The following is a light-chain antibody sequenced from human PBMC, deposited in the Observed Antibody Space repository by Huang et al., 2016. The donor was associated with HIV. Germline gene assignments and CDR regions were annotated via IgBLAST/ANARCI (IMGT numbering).Light chain of an antibody. CDR3: QERIQWPRLT. Sequence: EIVLTQSPATLSLSLGERATLSCRASQNVTDSLAWYRQKPRQAPSLLIYRAANRATGTPARFSGSGSGTDFTLTISSLEPEDFAIYYCQERIQWPRLTFGGGTKVEIK. J-gene: IGKJ4*01. CDR2: RAA. CDR1: QNVTDS. V-gene: IGKV3-11*01.